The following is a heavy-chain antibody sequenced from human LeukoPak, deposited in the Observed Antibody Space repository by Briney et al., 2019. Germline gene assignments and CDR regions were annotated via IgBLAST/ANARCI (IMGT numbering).Heavy chain of an antibody. V-gene: IGHV4-39*07. Sequence: SETLSLTCTVSGGSISSSSYYWGWIRQPPGKGLEWIGSIYYSGSTHYNPSLKSRVTISVDTSKNQFSLKLSSVTAADTAVYYCARDRAGYGDGYMDVWGKGTTVTVSS. CDR2: IYYSGST. D-gene: IGHD4-17*01. CDR1: GGSISSSSYY. J-gene: IGHJ6*03. CDR3: ARDRAGYGDGYMDV.